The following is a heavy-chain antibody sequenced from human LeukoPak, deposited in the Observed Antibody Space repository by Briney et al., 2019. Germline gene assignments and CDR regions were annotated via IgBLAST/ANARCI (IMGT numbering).Heavy chain of an antibody. V-gene: IGHV3-30*18. Sequence: GGSLRLSCAASGLAFSDYGMHWVRQAPGKGLEWVAVISYDGSNKYYADSVKGRFTISRDNSKNRLYLQMNSLRAEDTAVYYCAKQGTAMVRAYFDYWGQGTLVTVSS. CDR3: AKQGTAMVRAYFDY. J-gene: IGHJ4*02. CDR2: ISYDGSNK. CDR1: GLAFSDYG. D-gene: IGHD5-18*01.